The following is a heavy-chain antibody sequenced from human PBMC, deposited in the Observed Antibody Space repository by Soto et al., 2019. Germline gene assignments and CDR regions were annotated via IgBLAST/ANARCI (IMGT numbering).Heavy chain of an antibody. J-gene: IGHJ6*02. CDR3: AKRAFYGSGIPNYYGMAV. Sequence: EVHLLESGGGLVQPGGSLRLSCAASGFNFSNYAMTWVRQAPGKGLEWVSVISGTGGGTNKADSAKGRFTTSRDNSQNTLYLQMNSLRAEDTAVYYCAKRAFYGSGIPNYYGMAVWGQGTAVTVSS. CDR2: ISGTGGGT. D-gene: IGHD3-10*01. CDR1: GFNFSNYA. V-gene: IGHV3-23*01.